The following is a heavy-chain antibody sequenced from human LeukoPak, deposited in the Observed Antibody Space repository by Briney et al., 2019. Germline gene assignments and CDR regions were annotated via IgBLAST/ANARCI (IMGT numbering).Heavy chain of an antibody. Sequence: GGSLRLSCAASGFTFRGYEMNWVRQAPGKGLEWISYICGRGKTIYYADSVKGRFTISRDNAKNSLYLQMNSLRAEDTAVYYCARVIWYFDYWGQGALVTVSS. V-gene: IGHV3-48*03. CDR3: ARVIWYFDY. CDR2: ICGRGKTI. J-gene: IGHJ4*02. CDR1: GFTFRGYE.